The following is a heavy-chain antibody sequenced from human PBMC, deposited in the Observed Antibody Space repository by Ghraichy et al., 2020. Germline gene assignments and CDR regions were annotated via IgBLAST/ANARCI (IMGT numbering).Heavy chain of an antibody. J-gene: IGHJ5*02. Sequence: SETLSLTCTVSGGSISSYYWSWIRQPPGKGLEWIGYIYYSGSTNYNPSLKSRVTISVDTSKNQFSLKLSSVTAADTAVYYCARQCDDDILTGYYMGGFDHWGQGTLVTVSS. V-gene: IGHV4-59*01. CDR1: GGSISSYY. CDR3: ARQCDDDILTGYYMGGFDH. D-gene: IGHD3-9*01. CDR2: IYYSGST.